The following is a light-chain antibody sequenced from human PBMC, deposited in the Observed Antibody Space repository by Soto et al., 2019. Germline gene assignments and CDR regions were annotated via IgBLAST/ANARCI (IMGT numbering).Light chain of an antibody. Sequence: QPALTQPASVSGSPGQSITISCTGTSSDVGGYNYVSWYQQHPGKAPKLMIYEVSNRPSGVSNRFSGSKSGNTASLTISGLQAEDEADYYCSSYLDTYTFGTGTKVTVL. CDR1: SSDVGGYNY. V-gene: IGLV2-14*01. CDR3: SSYLDTYT. J-gene: IGLJ1*01. CDR2: EVS.